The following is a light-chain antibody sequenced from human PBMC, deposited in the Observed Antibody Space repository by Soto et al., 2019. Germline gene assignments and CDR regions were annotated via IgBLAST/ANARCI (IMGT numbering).Light chain of an antibody. J-gene: IGLJ2*01. CDR3: AAWDDSLNGGL. CDR1: SSNIGSNT. Sequence: QPVLTQPPSASGTPGQRVTISCSGSSSNIGSNTVNWYQQLPGTAPKLLIYSNNQRPSGVPDRFSGSKSGTSASLAISGLQSEDEADYYCAAWDDSLNGGLFGGGTQLTVL. V-gene: IGLV1-44*01. CDR2: SNN.